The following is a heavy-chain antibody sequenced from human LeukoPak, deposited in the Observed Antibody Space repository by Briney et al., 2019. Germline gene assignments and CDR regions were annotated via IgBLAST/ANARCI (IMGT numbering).Heavy chain of an antibody. CDR2: INPSGGST. D-gene: IGHD6-13*01. CDR3: ARRIAAAAAPYYFDY. Sequence: RRASVKVSCKASGYTFTSYYMHWVRQAPGQGLEWMGIINPSGGSTSYAQKFQGRVTMTRDTSTSTVYMELSSLRSEDTAVYYCARRIAAAAAPYYFDYWGQGTLVTVSS. V-gene: IGHV1-46*01. CDR1: GYTFTSYY. J-gene: IGHJ4*02.